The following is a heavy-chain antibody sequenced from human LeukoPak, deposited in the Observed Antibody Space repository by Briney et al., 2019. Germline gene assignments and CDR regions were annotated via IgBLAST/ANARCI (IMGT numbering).Heavy chain of an antibody. V-gene: IGHV4-30-4*01. CDR2: MYYSGIT. CDR1: GGSISSGDYN. D-gene: IGHD3-22*01. Sequence: SQTLSLTCTASGGSISSGDYNWSWIRQPPGKGLEWIAYMYYSGITYYDPSLKSRVTMSADTSKNQLSLKLSSVTAADTAVYYCARPYYYDSRIDPWGQGILVTVSS. CDR3: ARPYYYDSRIDP. J-gene: IGHJ5*02.